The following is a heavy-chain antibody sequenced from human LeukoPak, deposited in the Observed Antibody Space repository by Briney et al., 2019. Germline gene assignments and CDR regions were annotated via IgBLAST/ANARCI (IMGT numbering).Heavy chain of an antibody. CDR1: GYSISSGYY. CDR3: ARGSSYGSGSYRSVFDY. CDR2: IYYSGSI. D-gene: IGHD3-10*01. J-gene: IGHJ4*02. V-gene: IGHV4-31*03. Sequence: SETLSLTCTVSGYSISSGYYWGWIRQHPGKGLEWIGYIYYSGSIYYNSSLKNRVILSVDTSKNQFSLKLSSVTAADTAIYYCARGSSYGSGSYRSVFDYWGQGSLVTVSS.